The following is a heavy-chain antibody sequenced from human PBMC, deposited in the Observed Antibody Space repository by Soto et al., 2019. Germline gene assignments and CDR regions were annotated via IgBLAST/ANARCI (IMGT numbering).Heavy chain of an antibody. V-gene: IGHV3-21*01. Sequence: PGGSLRLSCGASGFTLISYAFNLGRHAPGKGLEWVSSISVIGDHTFYADSVKGRFTISRDNAKNSLFLELTSLRADDTAVYFCARDSKNRQEGMDVWGQGTTVTAP. CDR2: ISVIGDHT. CDR3: ARDSKNRQEGMDV. D-gene: IGHD4-4*01. J-gene: IGHJ6*02. CDR1: GFTLISYA.